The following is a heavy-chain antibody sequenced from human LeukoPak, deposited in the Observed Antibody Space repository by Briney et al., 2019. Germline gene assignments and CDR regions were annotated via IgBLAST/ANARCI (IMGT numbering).Heavy chain of an antibody. CDR2: IYHSGST. CDR1: GGSISSYY. Sequence: SETLSLTCTVSGGSISSYYWGWIRQPPGKGLEWIGSIYHSGSTYYNPSLKSRVTISVDTSKNQFSLKLSSVTAVDTAVYYCARVQDLVGAIFWFDPWGQGTLVTVSS. D-gene: IGHD1-26*01. V-gene: IGHV4-39*07. J-gene: IGHJ5*02. CDR3: ARVQDLVGAIFWFDP.